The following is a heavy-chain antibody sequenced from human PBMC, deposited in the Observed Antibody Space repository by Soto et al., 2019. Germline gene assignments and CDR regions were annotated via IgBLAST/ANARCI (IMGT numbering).Heavy chain of an antibody. Sequence: HPGGSLRLSCAASGFTFSSYAMHWVRQAPGKGLEWVAVISYDGSNKYYADSVKGRFTISRDNSKNTLYLQMNSLRAEDTAVYYCARSPRYGYSSSYYFDYWGQGTLVTVSS. D-gene: IGHD6-13*01. V-gene: IGHV3-30-3*01. CDR1: GFTFSSYA. CDR3: ARSPRYGYSSSYYFDY. CDR2: ISYDGSNK. J-gene: IGHJ4*02.